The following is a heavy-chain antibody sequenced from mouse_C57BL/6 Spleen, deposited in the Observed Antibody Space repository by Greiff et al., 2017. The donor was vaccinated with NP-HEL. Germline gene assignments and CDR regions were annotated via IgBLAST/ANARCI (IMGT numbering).Heavy chain of an antibody. V-gene: IGHV10-1*01. CDR2: IRSKSNNYAT. CDR1: GFSFNTYA. CDR3: VRQIYYDYAMDY. J-gene: IGHJ4*01. Sequence: EVKLMESGGGLVQPKGSLKLSCAASGFSFNTYAMNWVRQAPGKGLEWVARIRSKSNNYATYYADSVKDRFTISRDDSESMLYLQMNNLKTEDTAMYYCVRQIYYDYAMDYWGQGTSVTVSS. D-gene: IGHD2-4*01.